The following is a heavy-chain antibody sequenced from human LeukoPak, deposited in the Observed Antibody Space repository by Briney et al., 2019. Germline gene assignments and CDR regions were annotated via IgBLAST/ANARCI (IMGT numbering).Heavy chain of an antibody. CDR3: AREYTGSEYFDY. J-gene: IGHJ4*02. V-gene: IGHV3-48*03. Sequence: GGSLRLSCVASGFTLSSYEMNWVRQAPGKGLEWVSYISDTPNTTYYADSVKGRFTISRDNAKTSLFLQMSSRRVDDTAVYYCAREYTGSEYFDYWGQGTLVTVSS. CDR2: ISDTPNTT. D-gene: IGHD5-12*01. CDR1: GFTLSSYE.